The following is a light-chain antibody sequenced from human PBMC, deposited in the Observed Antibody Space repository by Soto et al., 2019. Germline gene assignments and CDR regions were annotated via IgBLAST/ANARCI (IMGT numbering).Light chain of an antibody. CDR1: QSISSW. Sequence: DIQMTQSPSTLSASVGDRVTITCRASQSISSWLAWYQQKPGKAPKLMIYDASSLQSGVPATFSGSGYGTEFTLTISSLQPDDFATYYCQQYNSYPCTFGQGTKVEIK. CDR2: DAS. V-gene: IGKV1-5*01. J-gene: IGKJ1*01. CDR3: QQYNSYPCT.